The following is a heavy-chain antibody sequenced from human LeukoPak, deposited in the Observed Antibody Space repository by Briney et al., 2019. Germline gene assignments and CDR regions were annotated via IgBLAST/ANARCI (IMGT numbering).Heavy chain of an antibody. CDR1: GFTFSSYA. V-gene: IGHV3-30-3*01. Sequence: GGSLRLSCAASGFTFSSYAMHSVRQAPGKGLEGVAVISYDGSNKYYADSVKGRFTISRDNSKNTLYLQMNSLRAEDTAVYYCARAMVEMATIPWVWGQGTLVTVSS. CDR3: ARAMVEMATIPWV. J-gene: IGHJ4*02. CDR2: ISYDGSNK. D-gene: IGHD5-24*01.